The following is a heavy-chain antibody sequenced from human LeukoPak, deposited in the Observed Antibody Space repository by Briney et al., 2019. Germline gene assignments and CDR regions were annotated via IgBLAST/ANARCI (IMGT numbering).Heavy chain of an antibody. V-gene: IGHV3-7*01. CDR3: AIREWELTEYFQH. D-gene: IGHD1-26*01. Sequence: GGSLRLSCAASGFSFSNTWMHWVRQAPGKGLEWVANIKQDGSEKYYVDSVKGRFTISRDNAKNSLYLQMNSLRTEDTAVYYCAIREWELTEYFQHWGQGTLVTVSS. J-gene: IGHJ1*01. CDR2: IKQDGSEK. CDR1: GFSFSNTW.